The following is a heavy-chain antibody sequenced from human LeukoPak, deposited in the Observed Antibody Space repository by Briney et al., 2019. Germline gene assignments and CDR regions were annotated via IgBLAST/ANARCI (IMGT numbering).Heavy chain of an antibody. CDR1: GGSISSYY. J-gene: IGHJ1*01. CDR2: IYYSGST. D-gene: IGHD6-6*01. CDR3: AGEYSSSSAEYFQH. Sequence: SETLSRTCTVSGGSISSYYWSWIRQPPGKGLEWIGYIYYSGSTNYNPSLKSRVTISVDTSKNQFSLKLSSVTAADTAVYYCAGEYSSSSAEYFQHWGQGTLVTVSS. V-gene: IGHV4-59*01.